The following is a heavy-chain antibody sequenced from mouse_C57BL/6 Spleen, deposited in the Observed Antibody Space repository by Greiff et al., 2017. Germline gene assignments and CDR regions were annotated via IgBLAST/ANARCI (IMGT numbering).Heavy chain of an antibody. CDR1: GFTFSDYG. CDR3: ARELGYAMDY. D-gene: IGHD4-1*01. Sequence: EVQLVESGGGLVKPGGSLKLSCAASGFTFSDYGMHWVRQAPEKGLEWVAYISSGSSTLYYAVTVKGRFTISRDNAKNTLFLQMTSLRSEDTAMYYCARELGYAMDYWGQGTSVTVSS. V-gene: IGHV5-17*01. J-gene: IGHJ4*01. CDR2: ISSGSSTL.